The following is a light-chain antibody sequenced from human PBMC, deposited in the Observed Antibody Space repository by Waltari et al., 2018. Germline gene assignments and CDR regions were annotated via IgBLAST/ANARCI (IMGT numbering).Light chain of an antibody. Sequence: QSALTQPASVSGSPGQSITISCTGTNNSIGSYNLVSWYQQHPGKAPKVIIFEVNNRPSGVSNRFSGSKSGNTASLTVSGLHPEDEADYYCCSYAGTPRVVFGGGTKLTVL. CDR3: CSYAGTPRVV. J-gene: IGLJ2*01. V-gene: IGLV2-23*02. CDR2: EVN. CDR1: NNSIGSYNL.